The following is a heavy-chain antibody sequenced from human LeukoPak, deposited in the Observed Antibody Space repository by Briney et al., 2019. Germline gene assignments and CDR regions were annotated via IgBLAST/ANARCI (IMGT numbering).Heavy chain of an antibody. Sequence: ASVKVSCMASGYTFTYYYLHWVRQAAGQVLEWMGWINPNTDGSTYPRKFQDTASMTTDTSTSTAYMELTRLRPDDTAVYDRPSSSDDCAATRCYSLYRFSYFFWDVWRKGTTVSVSS. D-gene: IGHD2-2*02. CDR2: INPNTDGS. CDR1: GYTFTYYY. J-gene: IGHJ6*04. CDR3: PSSSDDCAATRCYSLYRFSYFFWDV. V-gene: IGHV1-2*02.